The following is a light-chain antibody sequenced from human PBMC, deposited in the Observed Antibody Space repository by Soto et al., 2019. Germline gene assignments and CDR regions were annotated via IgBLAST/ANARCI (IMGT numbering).Light chain of an antibody. J-gene: IGKJ2*01. CDR1: QSVSSSY. Sequence: EIVLTQSPGTLSLSPGERATLSCRASQSVSSSYLDWYQQKPCQAPRLLIYGASSRATGIPDRFSGSGSGKDFTLTISRLEPEDFAVYYCQQYCSSPETFGQGTKLEIK. CDR2: GAS. CDR3: QQYCSSPET. V-gene: IGKV3-20*01.